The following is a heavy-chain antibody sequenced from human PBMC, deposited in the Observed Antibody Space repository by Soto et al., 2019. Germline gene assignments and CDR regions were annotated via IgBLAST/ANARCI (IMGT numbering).Heavy chain of an antibody. V-gene: IGHV6-1*01. J-gene: IGHJ6*02. CDR2: TYYRSKRYN. D-gene: IGHD6-13*01. CDR3: ARDVLSIAAAPETHGMDV. Sequence: SQTLSLTCAISGDSVSSNSAAWNWIRQSPSRGLEWRGRTYYRSKRYNDYAVSVKSRITINPDTSKNQFSLQLNSVTPEDTAVYYCARDVLSIAAAPETHGMDVWGQGTTVTVSS. CDR1: GDSVSSNSAA.